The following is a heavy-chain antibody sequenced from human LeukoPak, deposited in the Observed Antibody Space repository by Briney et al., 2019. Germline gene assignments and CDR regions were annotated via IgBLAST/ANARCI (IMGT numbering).Heavy chain of an antibody. J-gene: IGHJ5*02. CDR2: ISGSGGST. CDR3: AKDPPQYYDYVWGSYRYTDWFDP. D-gene: IGHD3-16*02. V-gene: IGHV3-23*01. CDR1: GFTFSSYA. Sequence: GGSLRLSCAASGFTFSSYAMSWVRQPSGKGREWVSAISGSGGSTYYADSVKGRFTISRDNSKNTLYLQMNSLRAEDTAVYYCAKDPPQYYDYVWGSYRYTDWFDPWGQGTLVTVSS.